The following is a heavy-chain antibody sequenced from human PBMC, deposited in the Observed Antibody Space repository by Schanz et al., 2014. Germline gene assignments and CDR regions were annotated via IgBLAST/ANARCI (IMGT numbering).Heavy chain of an antibody. Sequence: QVQLVQSGAEVKKPGASVKVSCKASGYTFTSYGINWVRQAPGQGLEWMGRIIPILGIANYAQKFQGRVTITADKSTFTAYMDVSSLRSDDTAVYYCARGGGPEDVFDIWGQGTLVIVSS. CDR1: GYTFTSYG. CDR2: IIPILGIA. D-gene: IGHD5-12*01. CDR3: ARGGGPEDVFDI. V-gene: IGHV1-69*04. J-gene: IGHJ3*02.